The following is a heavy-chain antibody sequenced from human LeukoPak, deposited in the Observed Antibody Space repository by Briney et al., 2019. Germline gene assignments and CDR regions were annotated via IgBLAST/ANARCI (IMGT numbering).Heavy chain of an antibody. J-gene: IGHJ4*02. D-gene: IGHD2-2*01. CDR1: GGSISSYY. CDR3: AREGSTSRIDY. Sequence: KTSETLSLTCTVSGGSISSYYWGWIRQPPGKGLEWIGSIYYSGSTYYNPSLKSRVTISVDTSKNQFSLKLSSVTAVDTAVYYCAREGSTSRIDYWGQGTLVTVSS. CDR2: IYYSGST. V-gene: IGHV4-39*07.